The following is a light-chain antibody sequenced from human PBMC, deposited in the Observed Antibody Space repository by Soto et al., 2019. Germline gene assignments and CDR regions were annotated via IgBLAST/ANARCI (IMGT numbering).Light chain of an antibody. CDR1: QGINSY. CDR3: QQLNNYPRT. J-gene: IGKJ1*01. CDR2: AAS. V-gene: IGKV1-9*01. Sequence: DIQLTQSPSFLSASVGDRVTITCRASQGINSYLAWYQQKPGKAPKLLISAASTLQSGVPSRFSDSGSGTEFTLTISSLQPEDFATYYCQQLNNYPRTFGQGTKVEIK.